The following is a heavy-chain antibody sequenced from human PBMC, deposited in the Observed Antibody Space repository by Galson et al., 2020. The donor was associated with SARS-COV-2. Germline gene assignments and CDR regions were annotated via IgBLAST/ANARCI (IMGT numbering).Heavy chain of an antibody. D-gene: IGHD2-15*01. Sequence: SEPLSLTCTVSGGPISSSSYYWGWIRQPPGKGLEWIGRIYYSGSTYYNPSLKSRVTIPVDTSKNQFSLQLSPVTAADTAVYYCARLFECSGGSCPHNWFDPWGQGTPVTVSS. CDR1: GGPISSSSYY. V-gene: IGHV4-39*01. CDR3: ARLFECSGGSCPHNWFDP. J-gene: IGHJ5*02. CDR2: IYYSGST.